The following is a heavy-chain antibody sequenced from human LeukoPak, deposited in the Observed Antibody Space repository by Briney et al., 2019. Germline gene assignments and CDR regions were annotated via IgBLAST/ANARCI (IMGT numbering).Heavy chain of an antibody. D-gene: IGHD3-10*01. CDR3: ARGRGSGSYYNELFFDY. Sequence: APVKVSCKASGYTFTSYDINWVRQATGQGLEWMGWMNPNSGNTGYAQKFQGRVTMTRNTSISTAYMELSSLRSEDTAVYYCARGRGSGSYYNELFFDYWGQGTLVTVSS. J-gene: IGHJ4*02. CDR2: MNPNSGNT. V-gene: IGHV1-8*01. CDR1: GYTFTSYD.